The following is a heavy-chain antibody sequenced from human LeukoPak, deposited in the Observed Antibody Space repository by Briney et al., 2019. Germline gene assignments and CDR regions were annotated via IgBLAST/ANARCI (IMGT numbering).Heavy chain of an antibody. J-gene: IGHJ2*01. Sequence: GGSLRLSCVGSGFTFSDYVMGWIRQAPGKGLEGISYISASANTIYYADSVKGRFTISRDNAKNSLYVQLTSLSAEDTAVYFCARDRWGPTKSFDLWGRGTQVTVSS. CDR1: GFTFSDYV. V-gene: IGHV3-11*01. CDR3: ARDRWGPTKSFDL. CDR2: ISASANTI. D-gene: IGHD3-16*01.